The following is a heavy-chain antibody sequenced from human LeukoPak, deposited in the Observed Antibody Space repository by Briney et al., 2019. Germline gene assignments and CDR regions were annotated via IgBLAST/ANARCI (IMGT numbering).Heavy chain of an antibody. CDR2: IFYSGST. V-gene: IGHV4-39*07. CDR1: GGSISTSNYY. D-gene: IGHD1-26*01. Sequence: SETLSLTCTVSGGSISTSNYYCGWIRQPPGKGLEWIGNIFYSGSTYYGPSLKSRVTISVDTSKNQFSLELSSVTAADTAVYYCARLKGNSGSFLPYFDYWGQGTLVTVSS. J-gene: IGHJ4*02. CDR3: ARLKGNSGSFLPYFDY.